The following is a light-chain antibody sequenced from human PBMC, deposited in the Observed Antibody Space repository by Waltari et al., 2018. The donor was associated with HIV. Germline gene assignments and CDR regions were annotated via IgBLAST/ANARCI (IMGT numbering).Light chain of an antibody. CDR2: RNN. V-gene: IGLV1-44*01. CDR3: AAWDDSLNARV. J-gene: IGLJ3*02. CDR1: SSNIGRNT. Sequence: QSVLTQPPSASGTPGQRVTISCSGSSSNIGRNTVNWYQQLPGTAPKLLLYRNNQRPSGVPDRFSGSKSGTSAALAISGLQSEDEADYYCAAWDDSLNARVFGGGTKLTVL.